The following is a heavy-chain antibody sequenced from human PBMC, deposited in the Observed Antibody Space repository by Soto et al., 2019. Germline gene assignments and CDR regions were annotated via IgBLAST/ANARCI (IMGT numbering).Heavy chain of an antibody. CDR3: AREYLVVPHRVIDY. D-gene: IGHD2-2*01. V-gene: IGHV3-33*01. J-gene: IGHJ4*02. CDR1: GFTFSSYG. CDR2: IWYDGSNK. Sequence: QVQLVESGGGVVQPGRSLRLSCAASGFTFSSYGMHWVRQAPGKGLEWVAVIWYDGSNKYYADSVKGRFTISRDNSKNTLYLQMNSLRAEDTAVYYCAREYLVVPHRVIDYWGQGTLVTVSS.